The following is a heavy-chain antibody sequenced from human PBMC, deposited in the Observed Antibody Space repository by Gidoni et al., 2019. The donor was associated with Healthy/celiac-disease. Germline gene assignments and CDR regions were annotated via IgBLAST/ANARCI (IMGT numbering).Heavy chain of an antibody. V-gene: IGHV5-51*01. J-gene: IGHJ4*02. CDR3: ARPRGDGYNGPLGY. CDR1: GYSFTSYW. D-gene: IGHD5-12*01. Sequence: EVQLVQSAAEVQKPGDSLKIACKGSGYSFTSYWTGWVRQMPGKGLEWMGILYPGDSDTRYSPSFQGKVTISADKYISTAYLQWSSLKASDTAMYYCARPRGDGYNGPLGYWGQGTLVTVSS. CDR2: LYPGDSDT.